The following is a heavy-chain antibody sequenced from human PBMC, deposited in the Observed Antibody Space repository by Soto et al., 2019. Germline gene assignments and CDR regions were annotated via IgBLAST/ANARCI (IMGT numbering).Heavy chain of an antibody. CDR3: ARDASNSVDS. CDR2: IGSDGRST. D-gene: IGHD4-4*01. J-gene: IGHJ4*02. V-gene: IGHV3-74*01. CDR1: GFTFSTYW. Sequence: GGSLRLSCAASGFTFSTYWMHWVRQVPGKGLVWVSCIGSDGRSTNYADSVKGRFTVSRDNAKSTLYLQMNSLRAEDTAVYYCARDASNSVDSWGQGTLVTVSS.